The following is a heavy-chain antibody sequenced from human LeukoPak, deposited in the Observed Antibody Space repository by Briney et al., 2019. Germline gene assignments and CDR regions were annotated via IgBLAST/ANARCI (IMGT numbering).Heavy chain of an antibody. CDR2: ISWDGGST. Sequence: GGSLRLSCGASGLTFDDYTMHWVRQAPGKGLEWVSLISWDGGSTYYADSVKGRFTISRDNSKNSLYLQMTNLRTEDTALYYCAKAGGGDYYYYGMDVWGQGTTVTVSS. CDR3: AKAGGGDYYYYGMDV. V-gene: IGHV3-43*01. CDR1: GLTFDDYT. D-gene: IGHD3-16*01. J-gene: IGHJ6*02.